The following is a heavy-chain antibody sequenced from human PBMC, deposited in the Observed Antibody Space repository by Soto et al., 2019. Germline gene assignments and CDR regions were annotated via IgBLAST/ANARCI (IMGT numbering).Heavy chain of an antibody. CDR2: IIPIFGTA. CDR1: GGTFSSYA. Sequence: GASVKVSCKASGGTFSSYAIGWVRQAPGEGLEWMGGIIPIFGTANYAQKFQGRVTITADESTSTAYMELSSLRSEDTAVYYCARDAAVAGTDGGAFDIWGRGTMVTVSS. D-gene: IGHD6-19*01. CDR3: ARDAAVAGTDGGAFDI. J-gene: IGHJ3*02. V-gene: IGHV1-69*13.